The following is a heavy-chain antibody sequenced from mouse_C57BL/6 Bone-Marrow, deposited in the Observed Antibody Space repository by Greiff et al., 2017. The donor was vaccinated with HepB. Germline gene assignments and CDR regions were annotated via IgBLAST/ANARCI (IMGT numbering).Heavy chain of an antibody. V-gene: IGHV1-82*01. D-gene: IGHD1-1*01. CDR2: IYPGDGDT. J-gene: IGHJ3*01. Sequence: VQLQQPGPELVKPGASVKISCKASGYAFSSSWMNWVKQRPGKGLEWIGRIYPGDGDTNYNGKFKGKATLTADKSSSTAYMQLSSLTSEDSAVYFCASSYYYGSSRFAYWGQGTLVTVSA. CDR3: ASSYYYGSSRFAY. CDR1: GYAFSSSW.